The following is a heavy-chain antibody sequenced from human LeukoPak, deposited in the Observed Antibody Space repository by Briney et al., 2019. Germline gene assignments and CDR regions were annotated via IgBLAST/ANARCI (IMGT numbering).Heavy chain of an antibody. Sequence: PSQTLSLTCTVSGGSISSGSYYWSWIRQPAGKGLEWIGRIYTSGSTNYNPSLKSRVTISVDTSKNQFSLKLSSVTAADTAVYYCARMIVGPYYFDYWAREPWSPSPQ. CDR3: ARMIVGPYYFDY. D-gene: IGHD3-22*01. CDR1: GGSISSGSYY. V-gene: IGHV4-61*02. J-gene: IGHJ4*02. CDR2: IYTSGST.